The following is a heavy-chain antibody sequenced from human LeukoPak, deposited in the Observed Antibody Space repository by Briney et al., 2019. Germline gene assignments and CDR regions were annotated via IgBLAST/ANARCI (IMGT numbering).Heavy chain of an antibody. CDR3: ASNTGTATSNYYYMDV. D-gene: IGHD1-7*01. CDR1: GFTFSSYS. V-gene: IGHV3-48*01. CDR2: ISSSSSTI. Sequence: PGGSLRLSCAASGFTFSSYSMNWVRQAPGKGLEWVSYISSSSSTIYYADSVKGRFTISRDNAKNSLYLQMNSPRAEDTAVYYCASNTGTATSNYYYMDVWGKGTTVTVSS. J-gene: IGHJ6*03.